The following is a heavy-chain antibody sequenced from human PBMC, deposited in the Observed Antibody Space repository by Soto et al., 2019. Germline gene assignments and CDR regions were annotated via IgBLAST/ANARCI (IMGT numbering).Heavy chain of an antibody. CDR3: ASDLSSGSLLGYYGMDV. V-gene: IGHV1-69*13. Sequence: PVKGYCKGSGCSFSSDLVSWLRQATGQGLEWMGGIIPIFGTANYAQKFQGRVTITADESTSTAYMELSSLRSEDTAVYYCASDLSSGSLLGYYGMDVWGQGTTVTVSS. J-gene: IGHJ6*02. D-gene: IGHD6-19*01. CDR2: IIPIFGTA. CDR1: GCSFSSDL.